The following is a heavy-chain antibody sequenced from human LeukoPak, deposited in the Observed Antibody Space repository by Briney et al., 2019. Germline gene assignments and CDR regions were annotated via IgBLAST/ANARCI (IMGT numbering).Heavy chain of an antibody. D-gene: IGHD4-17*01. Sequence: SETLSLTCTVSGDSISGYYGNWIRQPPGKGLEWIGYTYSSGSTNYNPSLQSRVTISVDTSKNQFSLNLNSMTAADTAVYYCASGDYGLFQHWGQGTLVTVSS. CDR1: GDSISGYY. J-gene: IGHJ1*01. CDR2: TYSSGST. CDR3: ASGDYGLFQH. V-gene: IGHV4-59*01.